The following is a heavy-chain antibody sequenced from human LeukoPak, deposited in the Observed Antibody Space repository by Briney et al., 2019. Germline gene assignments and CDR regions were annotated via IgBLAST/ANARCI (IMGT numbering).Heavy chain of an antibody. CDR2: IYYSGST. J-gene: IGHJ4*02. V-gene: IGHV4-59*12. D-gene: IGHD1-26*01. CDR1: GGSISSYY. CDR3: ARSGNYGGHFDY. Sequence: PSETLSLTCTVSGGSISSYYWSWIRQPPGKGLEWIGYIYYSGSTNYNPSLKSRVTISVDTSKIQFPLKLSSVTAADTAVYYCARSGNYGGHFDYWGQGTLVTVSS.